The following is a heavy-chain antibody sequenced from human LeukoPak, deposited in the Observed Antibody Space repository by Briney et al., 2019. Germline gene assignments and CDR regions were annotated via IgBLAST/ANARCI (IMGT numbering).Heavy chain of an antibody. Sequence: SETLSLTCTVSGDSFSSYYWSWIRQSPGKGLEWIGYIDYSGSTNYNPSLKSRVTISVDTSKNQFSLKLSSVTAADTAVYYCARGRIRFDPWGQGTLVTVSS. CDR1: GDSFSSYY. CDR2: IDYSGST. V-gene: IGHV4-59*01. J-gene: IGHJ5*02. D-gene: IGHD3-3*02. CDR3: ARGRIRFDP.